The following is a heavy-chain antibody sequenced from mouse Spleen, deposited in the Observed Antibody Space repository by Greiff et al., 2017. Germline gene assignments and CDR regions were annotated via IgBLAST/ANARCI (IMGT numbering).Heavy chain of an antibody. CDR3: ARRGNYVCAMDY. D-gene: IGHD2-1*01. CDR1: GYTFTSYW. CDR2: IDPSDSYT. Sequence: QVQLQQPGAELVMPGASVKLSCKASGYTFTSYWMHWVKQRPGQGLEWIGEIDPSDSYTNYNQKFKGKATLTVDKSSSTAYMQLSSLTSEDSAVDYCARRGNYVCAMDYWGQGTAVTVSA. V-gene: IGHV1-69*01. J-gene: IGHJ4*01.